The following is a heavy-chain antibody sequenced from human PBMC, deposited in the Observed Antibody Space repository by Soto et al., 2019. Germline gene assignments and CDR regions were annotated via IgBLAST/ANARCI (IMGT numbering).Heavy chain of an antibody. J-gene: IGHJ4*02. CDR2: IYHSGST. D-gene: IGHD3-22*01. CDR1: GGSISSSNW. CDR3: ASRHYYDSSGYS. V-gene: IGHV4-4*02. Sequence: SETLSLTCAVSGGSISSSNWWGWVRQPPGKGLEWIGEIYHSGSTNYNPSLKSRVTISVDKSKNQFSLKLSSVTAADTAVYYCASRHYYDSSGYSWGQGTLVTVSS.